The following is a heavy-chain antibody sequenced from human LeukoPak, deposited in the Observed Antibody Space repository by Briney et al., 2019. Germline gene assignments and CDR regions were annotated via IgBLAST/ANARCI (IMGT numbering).Heavy chain of an antibody. J-gene: IGHJ4*02. CDR1: GYTFTGYY. D-gene: IGHD3-10*01. V-gene: IGHV1-2*02. Sequence: GASVKVSCKASGYTFTGYYIHWVRQAPGQGLEWMGWINPTSGGTSYAQKFQDRVTMTRDTSISTTYMELSRLRSDDTAVYYCARGPSASNFDYWGQGTLVTVSS. CDR3: ARGPSASNFDY. CDR2: INPTSGGT.